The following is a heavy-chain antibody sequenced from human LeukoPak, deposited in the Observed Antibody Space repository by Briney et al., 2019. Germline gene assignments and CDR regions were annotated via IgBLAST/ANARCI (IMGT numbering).Heavy chain of an antibody. CDR2: IRTTGDT. D-gene: IGHD3-22*01. V-gene: IGHV3-13*01. CDR1: GFTFNYYD. J-gene: IGHJ2*01. CDR3: ARGVSYYYDNSGHPGWYFDL. Sequence: GGSLRLSCAVSGFTFNYYDMHWVRPAPGKRLEWVSAIRTTGDTHYPDSVKGRFAMSREDAKNSVHLQMNTLRAGDTAVYYCARGVSYYYDNSGHPGWYFDLWGRGTLVTVSS.